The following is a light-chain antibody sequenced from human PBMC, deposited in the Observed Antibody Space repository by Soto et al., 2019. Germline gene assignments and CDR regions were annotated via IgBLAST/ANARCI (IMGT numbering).Light chain of an antibody. CDR2: DVS. J-gene: IGLJ1*01. V-gene: IGLV2-14*01. Sequence: SALTQPASVSGSPGQSITISCTGTSSDVGGYNYVSWYQQHPGKAPKFMIYDVSNRPSGVSNRFPGSKSGNTASLTISGLQAEDEADYYCSSYTTSNTRQIVFGTGTKVTVL. CDR1: SSDVGGYNY. CDR3: SSYTTSNTRQIV.